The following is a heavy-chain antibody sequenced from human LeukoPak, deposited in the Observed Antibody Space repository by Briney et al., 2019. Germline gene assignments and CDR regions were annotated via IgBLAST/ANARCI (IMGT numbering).Heavy chain of an antibody. D-gene: IGHD1-26*01. CDR3: ARVGLGNGFDI. V-gene: IGHV4-34*01. CDR1: GGSFSGYY. Sequence: SETLSLTCAVYGGSFSGYYWSWIRQPPGKGLEWIGEINHSGSTNYNPSLKSRVTISVDTSKNQFSLKLSSVTAADTAVYYCARVGLGNGFDIWGQGTMVTVSS. J-gene: IGHJ3*02. CDR2: INHSGST.